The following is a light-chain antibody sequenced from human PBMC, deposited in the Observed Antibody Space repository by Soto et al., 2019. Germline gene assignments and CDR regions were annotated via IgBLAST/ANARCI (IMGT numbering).Light chain of an antibody. V-gene: IGLV2-8*01. CDR1: SSDIGSYNF. CDR3: ASWDDSLNGHWV. Sequence: QSVLTQPPSASGSPGQSVTISCTGTSSDIGSYNFVSWYQQHPGKAPKVMLYEVRKRPSGVPDRFSGSKSGNTASLTVSGLQADDEADYYCASWDDSLNGHWVFGGGTKLTVL. J-gene: IGLJ3*02. CDR2: EVR.